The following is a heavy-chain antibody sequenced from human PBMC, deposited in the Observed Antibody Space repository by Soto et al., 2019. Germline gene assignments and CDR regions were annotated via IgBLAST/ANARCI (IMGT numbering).Heavy chain of an antibody. Sequence: IGGSIPIFGTANYAQKFQGRVTITADESTSTAYMELSSLRSEDSAVYYCARDTGYCSSTRCYSNNWFDPWGQGTLVTVSS. J-gene: IGHJ5*02. CDR2: SIPIFGTA. CDR3: ARDTGYCSSTRCYSNNWFDP. V-gene: IGHV1-69*01. D-gene: IGHD2-2*03.